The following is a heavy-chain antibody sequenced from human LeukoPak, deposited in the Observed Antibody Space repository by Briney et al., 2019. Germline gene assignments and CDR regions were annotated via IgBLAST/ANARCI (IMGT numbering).Heavy chain of an antibody. CDR3: ARARNCSSGTCYKDY. D-gene: IGHD2-15*01. CDR2: INGGGSST. J-gene: IGHJ4*02. V-gene: IGHV3-74*01. Sequence: PGGSLRLSCAASGLTFSGYWMHWVRQAPGKGLVWVSRINGGGSSTSYADSVKGRFTISRDNAKNTLYLQMNSLGAEDTAVYYCARARNCSSGTCYKDYWGQGTLVTVSS. CDR1: GLTFSGYW.